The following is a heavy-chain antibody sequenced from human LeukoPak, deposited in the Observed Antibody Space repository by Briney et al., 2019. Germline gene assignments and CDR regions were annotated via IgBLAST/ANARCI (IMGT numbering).Heavy chain of an antibody. Sequence: PGRSLRLSCAASGFTFSSYGMHWVRQAPGKGLEWVAVIWYDGSNKYYADSVKGRFTISRDNSKNTLYLQMNSLRAEDTAVYYCAREGDIVVVPAAIEYYYGMDVWGQGTTVTVSS. CDR1: GFTFSSYG. V-gene: IGHV3-33*01. J-gene: IGHJ6*02. CDR2: IWYDGSNK. D-gene: IGHD2-2*02. CDR3: AREGDIVVVPAAIEYYYGMDV.